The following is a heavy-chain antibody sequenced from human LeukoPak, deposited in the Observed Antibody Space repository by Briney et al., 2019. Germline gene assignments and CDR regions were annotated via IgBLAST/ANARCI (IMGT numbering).Heavy chain of an antibody. CDR2: ISSSSSYI. Sequence: GGSLRLSCAASGFTFSSYSMNWVRQAPGKGLEWVSSISSSSSYIYYADSVKGRFIISRDNAKNSLYLEMNSLRADDTGVYYCVRENPYVQWGQGTLVTVSS. J-gene: IGHJ4*02. CDR1: GFTFSSYS. CDR3: VRENPYVQ. D-gene: IGHD2-21*01. V-gene: IGHV3-21*01.